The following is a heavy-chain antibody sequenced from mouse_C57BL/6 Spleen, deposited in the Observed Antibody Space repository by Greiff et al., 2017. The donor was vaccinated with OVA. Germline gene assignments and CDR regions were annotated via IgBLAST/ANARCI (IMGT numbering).Heavy chain of an antibody. J-gene: IGHJ2*01. CDR2: IYSRSGNT. D-gene: IGHD1-1*01. V-gene: IGHV1-81*01. CDR1: GYTFTSYG. CDR3: ARREITTVVADFDY. Sequence: QVQLKESGAELVRPGASVKLSCKASGYTFTSYGISWVKQRTGQGLEWIGEIYSRSGNTYYNEKFKGKATLTADKSSSTAYMELRSLTSEDSAVYFCARREITTVVADFDYWGQGTTLTVSS.